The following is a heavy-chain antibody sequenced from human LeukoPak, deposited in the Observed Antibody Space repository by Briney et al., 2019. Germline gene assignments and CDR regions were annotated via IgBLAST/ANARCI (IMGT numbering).Heavy chain of an antibody. CDR3: AKGGSYSNDY. V-gene: IGHV3-30*18. J-gene: IGHJ4*02. CDR1: GFTFSSYG. CDR2: ISYDGSNK. D-gene: IGHD2-15*01. Sequence: GGSLRLSCAASGFTFSSYGMHWVRQAPRKGLEWVAVISYDGSNKYYADSVKGRFTISRDNSKNTLYLQMNSLRAEDTAVYYCAKGGSYSNDYWGQGTLVTVSS.